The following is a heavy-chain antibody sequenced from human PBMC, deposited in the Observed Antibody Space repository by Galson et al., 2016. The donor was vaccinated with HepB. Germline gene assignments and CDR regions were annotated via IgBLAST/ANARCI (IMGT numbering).Heavy chain of an antibody. D-gene: IGHD4-17*01. Sequence: SVKVSCKASGYSFTRYGITWVRQAPGQGLEWLGWISPYNGNANYAQKFQGRVTMTRDTSTSTAYMELRSLRYDDTAVYYCATYPSYGDYGGYYCGMDVWGQGTTVTVSS. CDR1: GYSFTRYG. CDR3: ATYPSYGDYGGYYCGMDV. J-gene: IGHJ6*02. V-gene: IGHV1-18*01. CDR2: ISPYNGNA.